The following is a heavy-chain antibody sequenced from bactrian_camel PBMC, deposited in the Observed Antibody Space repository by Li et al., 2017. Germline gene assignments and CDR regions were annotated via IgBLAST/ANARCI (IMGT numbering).Heavy chain of an antibody. Sequence: QLVESGGGSVEAGGSLRLSCTASGLTSGTYCMAWFRQAPGKEREIVAAIFTAGGSTFCADSVKGQFTISRDNVKNTVYLQMNNLKPEDTAVYYCAHKGVGACYWTLGTQVTVS. V-gene: IGHV3S25*01. CDR1: GLTSGTYC. D-gene: IGHD5*01. J-gene: IGHJ4*01. CDR2: IFTAGGST. CDR3: AHKGVGACY.